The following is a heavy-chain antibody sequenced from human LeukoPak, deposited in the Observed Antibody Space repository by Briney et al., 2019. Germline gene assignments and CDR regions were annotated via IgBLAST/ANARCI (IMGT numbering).Heavy chain of an antibody. CDR3: ARDPQIPMFDP. V-gene: IGHV1-18*01. CDR1: GYTFTSYG. D-gene: IGHD2-21*01. CDR2: ISAYNGNT. Sequence: ASVKVSCRASGYTFTSYGISWVRPAPGQGLEWMGWISAYNGNTNYAQKLQGRVTMTTDTSTSTAYMELRSLRSDDTAVYYCARDPQIPMFDPWGKGTLVTVSS. J-gene: IGHJ5*02.